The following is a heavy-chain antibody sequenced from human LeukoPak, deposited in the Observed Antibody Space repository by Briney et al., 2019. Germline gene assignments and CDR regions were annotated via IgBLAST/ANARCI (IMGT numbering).Heavy chain of an antibody. CDR3: ARGLSDCTNGVCYSDNWFDP. CDR2: IIPIFGTA. J-gene: IGHJ5*02. CDR1: GGTFSSYA. V-gene: IGHV1-69*05. Sequence: GSSVKVSCKASGGTFSSYAISWVRQAPGQGLEWMGGIIPIFGTANYAQKFQGRVTITTDESTSTAYMELSSLRSEDTAVYYCARGLSDCTNGVCYSDNWFDPWGQGTLVTVSS. D-gene: IGHD2-8*01.